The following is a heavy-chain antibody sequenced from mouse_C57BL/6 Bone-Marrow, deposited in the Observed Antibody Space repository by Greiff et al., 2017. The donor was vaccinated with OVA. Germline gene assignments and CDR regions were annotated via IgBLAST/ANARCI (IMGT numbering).Heavy chain of an antibody. CDR1: GYSFTDYN. J-gene: IGHJ2*01. Sequence: VQLQQSGPELVKPGASVKISCKASGYSFTDYNMNWVKQSNGKSLEWIGVINPNYGTTSYNQKFKGKATLTVDQSSITAYMQLNSLTSEDSAVYYCARGDSSGPLYYFDYCGQGTTLTVSS. CDR2: INPNYGTT. CDR3: ARGDSSGPLYYFDY. D-gene: IGHD3-2*02. V-gene: IGHV1-39*01.